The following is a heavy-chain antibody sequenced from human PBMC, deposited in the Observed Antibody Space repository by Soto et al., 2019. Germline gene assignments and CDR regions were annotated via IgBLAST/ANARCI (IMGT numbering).Heavy chain of an antibody. CDR3: AGGQYYFDY. V-gene: IGHV3-30*03. CDR2: ISYDGTNQ. J-gene: IGHJ4*02. D-gene: IGHD2-15*01. Sequence: QVQLVESGGGVVQPGRSLRLSCAASGFPFSSYGMHWVRQAPGKGLDWVALISYDGTNQYYADSVKGRFTASRDNSKNTLYLHMSSLRAEDTAVYYCAGGQYYFDYCGQGTLVSVSS. CDR1: GFPFSSYG.